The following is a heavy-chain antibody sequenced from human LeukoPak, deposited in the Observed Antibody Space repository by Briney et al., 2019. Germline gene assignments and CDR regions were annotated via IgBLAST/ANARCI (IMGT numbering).Heavy chain of an antibody. CDR3: ARASHCSSTSCYGYYYNGMDL. J-gene: IGHJ6*02. V-gene: IGHV1-18*01. CDR1: GYTFTSYG. Sequence: ASVKVSCKASGYTFTSYGITWVRQAPGQGLEWMGWISAYNGNTNYAQKVQGRVTMTTDSSTSTAYMELRSLRSDDTALYYCARASHCSSTSCYGYYYNGMDLWGQGTTVTVS. D-gene: IGHD2-2*01. CDR2: ISAYNGNT.